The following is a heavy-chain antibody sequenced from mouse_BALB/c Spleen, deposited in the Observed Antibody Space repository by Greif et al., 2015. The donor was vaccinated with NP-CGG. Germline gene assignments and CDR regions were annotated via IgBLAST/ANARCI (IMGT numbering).Heavy chain of an antibody. V-gene: IGHV14-3*02. CDR1: GFNIKDTY. CDR2: IDPANGNT. Sequence: EVQLQQSGAELVKPGASVKLSCTASGFNIKDTYMHWVKQRPEQGLEWIGRIDPANGNTKYDPKFQGKATITADTSSNTAYLQLSSLTSEDTAVYYGSTGLWDYWGQGTSVTVSS. J-gene: IGHJ4*01. CDR3: STGLWDY.